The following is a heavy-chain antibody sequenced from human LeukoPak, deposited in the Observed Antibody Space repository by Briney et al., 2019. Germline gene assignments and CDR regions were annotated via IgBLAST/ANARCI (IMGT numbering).Heavy chain of an antibody. CDR1: GFTFSDYC. Sequence: PGGSLRLSCAASGFTFSDYCMSWIRQAPGKGLEWVSYISSSGSTIYYADSVKGRFTISRDNSKNSLYLQMNSLRDEATAVYSCARDGSSVALAPSAYCGQGTLVTVYS. CDR3: ARDGSSVALAPSAY. CDR2: ISSSGSTI. V-gene: IGHV3-11*01. D-gene: IGHD3-10*01. J-gene: IGHJ4*02.